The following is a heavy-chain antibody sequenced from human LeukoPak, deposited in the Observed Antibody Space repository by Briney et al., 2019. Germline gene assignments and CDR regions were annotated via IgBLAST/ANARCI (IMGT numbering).Heavy chain of an antibody. V-gene: IGHV4-59*01. CDR2: IYYIGNT. CDR3: ARDHTNSVGYFDY. Sequence: SESLSLTCTVSGASINTYYWSWIRQPPGKGLEWIGYIYYIGNTNYNPSLKSRVTISVDTSKNQFSLKLSSVTAADTAVYYCARDHTNSVGYFDYWGQGTLVTVSS. D-gene: IGHD4-23*01. CDR1: GASINTYY. J-gene: IGHJ4*02.